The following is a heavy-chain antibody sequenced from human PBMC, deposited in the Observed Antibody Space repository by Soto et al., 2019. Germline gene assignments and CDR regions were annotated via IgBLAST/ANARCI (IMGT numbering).Heavy chain of an antibody. CDR2: INHSGST. J-gene: IGHJ2*01. V-gene: IGHV4-34*01. CDR1: GGSFSGYY. D-gene: IGHD3-10*01. Sequence: SETLSLTCAVYGGSFSGYYWNWIRQPPGKGLEWIGEINHSGSTSYNPSLKSRVSISEGTSNNQFSLKLSSVTAADTAVYYCARGRGDGYNQDWYFDLWGRGTLVTVSS. CDR3: ARGRGDGYNQDWYFDL.